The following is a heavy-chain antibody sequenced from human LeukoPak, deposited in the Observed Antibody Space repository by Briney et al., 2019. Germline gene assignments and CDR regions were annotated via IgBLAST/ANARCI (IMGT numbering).Heavy chain of an antibody. CDR2: ISGTGGST. Sequence: GRSLRLSCAASEFTFNSYGMHWVRQAPGKGLEWVSSISGTGGSTYYADSVKGRFTISRDNSNNTLFLQMNSLRAEDTAVYYCAKVRTGHYFDYWGQGTLVTVSS. J-gene: IGHJ4*02. V-gene: IGHV3-23*01. CDR3: AKVRTGHYFDY. CDR1: EFTFNSYG. D-gene: IGHD1-1*01.